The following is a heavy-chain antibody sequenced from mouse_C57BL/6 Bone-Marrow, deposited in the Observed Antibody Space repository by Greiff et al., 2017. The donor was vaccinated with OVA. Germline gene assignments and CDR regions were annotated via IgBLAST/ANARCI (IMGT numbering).Heavy chain of an antibody. CDR1: GYTFTDYE. V-gene: IGHV1-15*01. CDR2: IDPETGGT. CDR3: TREGVYGYARFDD. J-gene: IGHJ2*01. Sequence: QVQLQQSGAELVRPGASVTLSCKASGYTFTDYEMHWVKQTPVHGLEWIGAIDPETGGTAYNQKFKGKAILTADKSSSTAYMELRSLTSEDSAVYYGTREGVYGYARFDDWGQGTTLTVSS. D-gene: IGHD2-2*01.